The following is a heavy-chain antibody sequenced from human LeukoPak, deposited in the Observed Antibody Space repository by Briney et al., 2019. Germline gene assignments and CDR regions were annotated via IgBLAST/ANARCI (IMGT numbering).Heavy chain of an antibody. CDR1: GDSISSGDYY. Sequence: SSQTLSLTCTVSGDSISSGDYYWSWIRQPPGKGLEWIGYIYYSGSTYYNPSLKSRVTISVDTSKNQFSLKLSSVTAADTAVYYCARGTVTTANDYWGQGTLVTVSS. CDR2: IYYSGST. CDR3: ARGTVTTANDY. J-gene: IGHJ4*02. V-gene: IGHV4-30-4*01. D-gene: IGHD4-17*01.